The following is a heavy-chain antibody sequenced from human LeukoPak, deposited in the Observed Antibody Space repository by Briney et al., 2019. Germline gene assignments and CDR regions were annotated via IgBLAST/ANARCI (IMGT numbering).Heavy chain of an antibody. CDR1: GVSIRSYC. D-gene: IGHD1-1*01. V-gene: IGHV4-59*01. CDR2: MYCSGSS. J-gene: IGHJ6*02. Sequence: SETLSLTCTVSGVSIRSYCWSWIRLPPGKGLEWIGDMYCSGSSNYNPSLKSRVTISVDTSKNQFSLKLSSVTAADTAVYYCARAQGLGGTTYYYYYGMDVWGQGTTVTVSS. CDR3: ARAQGLGGTTYYYYYGMDV.